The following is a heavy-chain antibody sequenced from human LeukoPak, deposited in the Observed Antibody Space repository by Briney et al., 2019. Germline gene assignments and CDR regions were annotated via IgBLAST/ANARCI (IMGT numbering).Heavy chain of an antibody. CDR2: INPDSGGT. CDR1: GYTFTGYY. Sequence: GASVKVSCKASGYTFTGYYLHWVRQAPGQGLEWMGWINPDSGGTNSGQKFQGRVTMTRDTSISTAYMELSSLRSDDTAVYYCARGEDPIPATVHDAYDIWGQGTMVSVSS. V-gene: IGHV1-2*02. D-gene: IGHD2-2*01. CDR3: ARGEDPIPATVHDAYDI. J-gene: IGHJ3*02.